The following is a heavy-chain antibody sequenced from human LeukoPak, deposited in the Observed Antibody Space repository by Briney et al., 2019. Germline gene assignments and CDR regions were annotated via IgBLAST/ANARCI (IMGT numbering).Heavy chain of an antibody. CDR2: INPNSGVT. CDR1: GYTFTGYY. CDR3: ARDFQTEAPDY. Sequence: ASVKVSCKSSGYTFTGYYMHCVRQAPGQGLEWMGWINPNSGVTDFAQKFQGRVTMTRDTSISTAYMELSRLTSDDTAVYYCARDFQTEAPDYWGQGTLVTVSS. D-gene: IGHD2/OR15-2a*01. J-gene: IGHJ4*02. V-gene: IGHV1-2*02.